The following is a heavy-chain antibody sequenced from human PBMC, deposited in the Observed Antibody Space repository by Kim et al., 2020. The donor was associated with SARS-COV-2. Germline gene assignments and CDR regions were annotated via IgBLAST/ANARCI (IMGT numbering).Heavy chain of an antibody. CDR1: GYTFTSYY. J-gene: IGHJ6*02. CDR3: ARVVIEDYDILTGYYNWAGMDVMSMCV. CDR2: INPSGGST. Sequence: ASVKVSCKASGYTFTSYYMHWVRQAPGQGLEWMGIINPSGGSTSYAQKFQGRATMTRDTSTSTVSMELSSLRSEETAVYYCARVVIEDYDILTGYYNWAGMDVMSMCVWGHGTTVSVSS. V-gene: IGHV1-46*01. D-gene: IGHD3-9*01.